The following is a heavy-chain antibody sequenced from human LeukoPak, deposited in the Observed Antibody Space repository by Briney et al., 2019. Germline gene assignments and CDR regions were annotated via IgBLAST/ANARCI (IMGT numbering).Heavy chain of an antibody. V-gene: IGHV4-39*01. J-gene: IGHJ4*02. CDR3: ARVRYSSSWYPSYFDY. CDR1: GGSISSSSYY. CDR2: IYYSGST. D-gene: IGHD6-13*01. Sequence: SETLSLTCTVSGGSISSSSYYWGWTRQPPGKGLEWIGSIYYSGSTYYNPSLKSRVTISVDTSKNQFSPKLSSVTAADTAVYYCARVRYSSSWYPSYFDYWGQGTLVTVSS.